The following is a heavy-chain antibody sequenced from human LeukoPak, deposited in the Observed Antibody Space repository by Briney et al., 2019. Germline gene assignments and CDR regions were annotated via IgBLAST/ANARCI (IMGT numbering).Heavy chain of an antibody. V-gene: IGHV1-18*04. J-gene: IGHJ4*02. Sequence: ASVKVSCKASGYTFTSYGISWVRQAPGQGLEWMGWISAYNGNTNYAQKLQGRVTMTTDTSTSTAYMELRSLRSDDTAVYYCARESYYYGSGRYDDFDYWGQGTLVTVSS. CDR1: GYTFTSYG. CDR2: ISAYNGNT. D-gene: IGHD3-10*01. CDR3: ARESYYYGSGRYDDFDY.